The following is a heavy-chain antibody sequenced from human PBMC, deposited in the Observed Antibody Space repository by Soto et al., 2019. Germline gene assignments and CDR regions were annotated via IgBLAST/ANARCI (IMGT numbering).Heavy chain of an antibody. J-gene: IGHJ6*02. CDR2: ISAYNGNI. V-gene: IGHV1-18*01. Sequence: QVPLVQSGAEVKKPGASVKVSCKASGYTFTNYGISWVRQAPGQGLEWMGWISAYNGNINYAQKLQGRVTMTTDTSTSTAYMEVRSLRSDDTAMYYCASSYCGGNYYSNLPLDYYSYGMDVWGQGTTVTVSS. D-gene: IGHD2-21*02. CDR1: GYTFTNYG. CDR3: ASSYCGGNYYSNLPLDYYSYGMDV.